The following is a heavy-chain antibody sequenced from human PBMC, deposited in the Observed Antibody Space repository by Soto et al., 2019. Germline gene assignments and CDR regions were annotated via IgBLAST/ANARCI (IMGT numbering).Heavy chain of an antibody. CDR2: SHYGGST. CDR3: ARCTPALLQSTFWSGYYLSYFDY. D-gene: IGHD3-3*01. V-gene: IGHV4-39*01. J-gene: IGHJ4*02. CDR1: GGSISSITYY. Sequence: QLQLQESGPALVKPSETLSLTCTVSGGSISSITYYWGWIRQSPEKGLEWIGYSHYGGSTYYNPSLKRRVTISLDTSTKQFSLRLTSVNASDTGVYYCARCTPALLQSTFWSGYYLSYFDYWGQGSLVTVSA.